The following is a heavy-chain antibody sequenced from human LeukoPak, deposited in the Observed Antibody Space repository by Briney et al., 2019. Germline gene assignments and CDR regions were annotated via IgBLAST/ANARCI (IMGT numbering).Heavy chain of an antibody. V-gene: IGHV4-39*07. CDR2: IYYSGST. J-gene: IGHJ5*02. CDR3: AGRGGLLWPFDP. CDR1: GGSISSSSYY. D-gene: IGHD3-10*01. Sequence: RTSETLSLTCTVSGGSISSSSYYWGWIRQPPGKGLEWIGSIYYSGSTYYNPSLKSRVTISVDTSKNQFSLKLSSVTAADTAVYYCAGRGGLLWPFDPWGQGTLVTVSS.